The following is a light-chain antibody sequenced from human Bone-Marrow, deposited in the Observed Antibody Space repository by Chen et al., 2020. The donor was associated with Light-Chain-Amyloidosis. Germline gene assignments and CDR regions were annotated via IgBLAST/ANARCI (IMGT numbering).Light chain of an antibody. Sequence: SYVLTQPSSVSVAPGQTATIACGGNNIGSTSVHWYQQTPGQAPLLVVYDDSDRPSGIPERLSGANSGTPATLTISRVEAGDEADYYWQVWDRSSDRPVFGGGTKLTVL. CDR3: QVWDRSSDRPV. V-gene: IGLV3-21*02. CDR2: DDS. CDR1: NIGSTS. J-gene: IGLJ3*02.